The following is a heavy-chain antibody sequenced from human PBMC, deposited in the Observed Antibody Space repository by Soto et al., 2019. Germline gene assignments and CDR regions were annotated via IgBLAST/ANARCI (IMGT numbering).Heavy chain of an antibody. D-gene: IGHD2-2*01. Sequence: SVKVSCKASGCTFSSYAISWVRQAPGQGLEWMGGIIPIFGTANYAQKFQGRVTITADKSTSTAYMELSSLRSEDTAVYYCARETRGVVPEYYYYYGMDDWVQGTSVTVSS. J-gene: IGHJ6*02. V-gene: IGHV1-69*06. CDR2: IIPIFGTA. CDR1: GCTFSSYA. CDR3: ARETRGVVPEYYYYYGMDD.